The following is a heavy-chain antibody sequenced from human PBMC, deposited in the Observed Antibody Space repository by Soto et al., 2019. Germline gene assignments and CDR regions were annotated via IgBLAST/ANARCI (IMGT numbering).Heavy chain of an antibody. J-gene: IGHJ5*02. V-gene: IGHV4-34*01. CDR3: ARGVPYYHGLGKPGWFDP. D-gene: IGHD3-10*01. CDR2: INHSGGT. Sequence: QVQLQQWGAGLLKPSETLSLTCAVYGGSFSGYYWSWIRQSPGKGLEWIGEINHSGGTNYNPSLKSRVTISVDTSKNQFSLNLSSVTAADTAVYYCARGVPYYHGLGKPGWFDPWGQGTLVTVSS. CDR1: GGSFSGYY.